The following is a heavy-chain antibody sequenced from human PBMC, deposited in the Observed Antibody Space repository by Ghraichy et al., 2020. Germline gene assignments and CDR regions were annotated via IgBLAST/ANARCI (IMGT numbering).Heavy chain of an antibody. CDR2: INHSGST. V-gene: IGHV4-34*01. CDR3: ARIFWTGSIYYFDY. CDR1: GGSFSGYH. Sequence: SETLSLTCAVYGGSFSGYHWSWIRQPPGKGLEWIGEINHSGSTNYNPSLKSRVSISVDTSKNQFSLKLSSVTAADTAVYYCARIFWTGSIYYFDYWGQGTLVTVSS. D-gene: IGHD3/OR15-3a*01. J-gene: IGHJ4*02.